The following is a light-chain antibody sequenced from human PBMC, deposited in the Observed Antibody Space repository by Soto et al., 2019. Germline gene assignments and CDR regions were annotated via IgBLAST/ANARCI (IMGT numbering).Light chain of an antibody. CDR2: AAS. Sequence: DIQMTQSPSSLSASVGDRVTIACRASQSINAHLNWYQQKPGKAPKLLIYAASSLQSGVPSRFSGSGSGTEFTLSISSLQPEDFATYYCQQSYNLPRTFGQGTKVDIK. V-gene: IGKV1-39*01. CDR1: QSINAH. J-gene: IGKJ2*01. CDR3: QQSYNLPRT.